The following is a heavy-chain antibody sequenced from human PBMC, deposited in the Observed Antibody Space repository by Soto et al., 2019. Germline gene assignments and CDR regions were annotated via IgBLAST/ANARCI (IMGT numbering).Heavy chain of an antibody. CDR1: GYTFTGYY. CDR2: INPNSGGT. Sequence: ASVKVSCKASGYTFTGYYMPWVRQAPGQGLEWMGWINPNSGGTNYAQKFQGRVTMTRDTSISTAYMELSRLRSDDTAVYYCARVYYYDSSGPNDAFDIWGQGTMVTVSS. D-gene: IGHD3-22*01. J-gene: IGHJ3*02. CDR3: ARVYYYDSSGPNDAFDI. V-gene: IGHV1-2*02.